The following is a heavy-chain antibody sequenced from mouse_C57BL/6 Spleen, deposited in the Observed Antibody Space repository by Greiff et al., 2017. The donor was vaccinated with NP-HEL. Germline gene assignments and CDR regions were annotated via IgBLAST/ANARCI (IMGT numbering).Heavy chain of an antibody. D-gene: IGHD1-1*01. CDR2: ISSGGDYI. V-gene: IGHV5-9-1*02. Sequence: EVKLVESGEGLVKPGGSLKLSCAASGFTFSSYAMSWVRQTPEKRLEWVAYISSGGDYIYYADTVKGRFTISRDNARNTLYLQMSSLKSEDTAMYYCTRGWYYGSSPAWFAYWGQGTLVTVSA. CDR1: GFTFSSYA. CDR3: TRGWYYGSSPAWFAY. J-gene: IGHJ3*01.